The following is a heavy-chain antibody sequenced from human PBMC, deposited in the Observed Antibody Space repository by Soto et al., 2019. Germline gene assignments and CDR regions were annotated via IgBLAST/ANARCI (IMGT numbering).Heavy chain of an antibody. CDR2: INHSGST. D-gene: IGHD3-10*01. J-gene: IGHJ1*01. V-gene: IGHV4-34*01. CDR1: GGSFSGYY. Sequence: QVQLQQWGAVLLKPSETLSLTCAVYGGSFSGYYWSWIRQPPGKGLEWIGEINHSGSTNYNPSLKSRVTISVDTSKNQFSLKLSSVTAADTAVYSCARGIGLRRGGFGFQHWGQGTLVTVSS. CDR3: ARGIGLRRGGFGFQH.